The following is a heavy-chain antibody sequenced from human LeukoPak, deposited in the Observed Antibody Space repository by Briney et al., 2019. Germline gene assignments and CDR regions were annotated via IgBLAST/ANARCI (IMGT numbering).Heavy chain of an antibody. CDR3: ARGAMATTPFFDY. CDR2: VYYTGSN. J-gene: IGHJ4*02. Sequence: KPSETLSLTCPVSGGSISDYYYWTWLRQPPGKGLERIEYVYYTGSNNFNPSLKSRATMLLNTSRHQSSPQLTSLTAADTAVYYCARGAMATTPFFDYWGQGTLVTVSS. V-gene: IGHV4-59*01. D-gene: IGHD5-24*01. CDR1: GGSISDYY.